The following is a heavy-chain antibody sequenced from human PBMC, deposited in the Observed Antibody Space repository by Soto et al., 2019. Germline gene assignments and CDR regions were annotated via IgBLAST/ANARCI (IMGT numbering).Heavy chain of an antibody. Sequence: ASVKVSCKASGGTFSSYAISWVRQAPGQGLEWMRGIIPIFGTANYAQKFQGRVTITADESTNTAYMELSSLRSEDTAIYYCAMVDVYVTPSPQDVWGQGTTVTVSS. CDR3: AMVDVYVTPSPQDV. D-gene: IGHD3-16*01. CDR2: IIPIFGTA. CDR1: GGTFSSYA. J-gene: IGHJ6*02. V-gene: IGHV1-69*13.